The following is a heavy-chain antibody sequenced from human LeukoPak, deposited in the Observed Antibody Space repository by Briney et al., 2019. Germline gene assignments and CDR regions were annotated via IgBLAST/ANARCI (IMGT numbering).Heavy chain of an antibody. Sequence: PSETLSLTCTVSGYSISSGYYWGWIRQPPGKGLEWIGSIYHSGSTYYNPSLKSRVTISVDTSKNQFSLKLSSVTAADTAVYYCASSPTGYSSSWYESDAFDIWGQGKMVTVSS. D-gene: IGHD6-13*01. V-gene: IGHV4-38-2*02. J-gene: IGHJ3*02. CDR3: ASSPTGYSSSWYESDAFDI. CDR1: GYSISSGYY. CDR2: IYHSGST.